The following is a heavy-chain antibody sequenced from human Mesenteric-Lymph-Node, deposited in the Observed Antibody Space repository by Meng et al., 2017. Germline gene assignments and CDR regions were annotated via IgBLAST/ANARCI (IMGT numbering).Heavy chain of an antibody. Sequence: ASVKVSCKASGYTFSDYYIHWVRQAPGQGLEYMGILRPRRGNTNNAQKFQGRVTMTGDTSTATVYMELSSLTSDDTAVYYCAREPPERYYFDYWGQGTLVTVSS. V-gene: IGHV1-46*01. D-gene: IGHD1-14*01. CDR2: LRPRRGNT. J-gene: IGHJ4*02. CDR1: GYTFSDYY. CDR3: AREPPERYYFDY.